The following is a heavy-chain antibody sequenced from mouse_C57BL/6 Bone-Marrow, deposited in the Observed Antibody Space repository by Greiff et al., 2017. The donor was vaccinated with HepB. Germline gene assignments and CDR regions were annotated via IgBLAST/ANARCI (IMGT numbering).Heavy chain of an antibody. CDR1: GYSFTGYY. Sequence: VQLQQSGPELVKPGASVKISCKASGYSFTGYYMNWVKQSPEKSLEWIGEINPSTGGTTYNQKFKAKATLTVDKSSSTAYMQLKSLTSEDSAFYYCARGYFDYWGQGTPLTVSS. J-gene: IGHJ2*01. V-gene: IGHV1-42*01. CDR3: ARGYFDY. CDR2: INPSTGGT.